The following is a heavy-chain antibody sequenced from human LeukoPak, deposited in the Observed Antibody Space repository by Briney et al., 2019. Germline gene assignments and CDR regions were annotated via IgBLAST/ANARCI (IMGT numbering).Heavy chain of an antibody. CDR3: ARARSTFAIFGVVIARNWFDP. CDR1: GYTFTSYD. J-gene: IGHJ5*02. CDR2: MNPNSGNT. Sequence: ASVKVSSKASGYTFTSYDINWVRQATGQGLEWMGWMNPNSGNTGYAQKFQGRVTITRNTSISTAYMELSSLRSEDTAVYYCARARSTFAIFGVVIARNWFDPWGQGTLVTVSS. V-gene: IGHV1-8*03. D-gene: IGHD3-3*01.